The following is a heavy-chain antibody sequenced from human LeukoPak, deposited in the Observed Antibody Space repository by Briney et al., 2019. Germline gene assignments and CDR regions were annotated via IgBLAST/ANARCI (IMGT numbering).Heavy chain of an antibody. D-gene: IGHD3-10*01. CDR2: IRSTANGYAT. CDR3: TGNYYGSGSYADFDY. Sequence: GGSLRLSCAASGFTFSGSALHWVRQASGKGLEWVGRIRSTANGYATAYAASVEGRYTISRDDSKNTAYLQMDSLKTEDTAVYYCTGNYYGSGSYADFDYWGQGTLVTVSS. V-gene: IGHV3-73*01. J-gene: IGHJ4*02. CDR1: GFTFSGSA.